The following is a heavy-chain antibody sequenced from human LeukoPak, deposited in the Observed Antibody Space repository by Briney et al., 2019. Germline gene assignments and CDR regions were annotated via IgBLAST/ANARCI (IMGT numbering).Heavy chain of an antibody. V-gene: IGHV3-23*01. Sequence: SGGSLRLSCAASGFTFSSYAMSWVRQAPGKGLEWVSAISGSGGSTYYADSVKGRFTISRDNSKNTLYLQMNSLRAEDTAVYYCARGLVGLTPHAGVFQIWGQGTKVTVSS. CDR1: GFTFSSYA. CDR3: ARGLVGLTPHAGVFQI. CDR2: ISGSGGST. D-gene: IGHD1-26*01. J-gene: IGHJ3*02.